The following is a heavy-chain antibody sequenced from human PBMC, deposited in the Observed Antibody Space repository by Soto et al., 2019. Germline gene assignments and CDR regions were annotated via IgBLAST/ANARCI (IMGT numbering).Heavy chain of an antibody. D-gene: IGHD6-6*01. Sequence: SETLSLTCAVYGGSFSGYYWSWIRQPPGKGLEWIGEINHSGSTNYNPSLKSRVTISVDTSKNQFSLKLSSVTAADTAVDYCARGRIAARPRMFDYWGQGTLVTVSS. J-gene: IGHJ4*02. CDR1: GGSFSGYY. V-gene: IGHV4-34*01. CDR3: ARGRIAARPRMFDY. CDR2: INHSGST.